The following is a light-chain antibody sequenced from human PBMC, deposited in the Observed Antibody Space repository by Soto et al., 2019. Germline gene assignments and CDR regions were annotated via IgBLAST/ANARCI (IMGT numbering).Light chain of an antibody. CDR1: QSVSSSY. V-gene: IGKV3-20*01. CDR3: QQYGSSPRT. Sequence: EIVLTQSPGTLSLSPGERATLSCRASQSVSSSYLAWYQQKPGQAPRLLFYGASSRATGIPHRFSGSASGTDFTLTISRLEPEDFAVYYCQQYGSSPRTFGQGTKVEIK. J-gene: IGKJ1*01. CDR2: GAS.